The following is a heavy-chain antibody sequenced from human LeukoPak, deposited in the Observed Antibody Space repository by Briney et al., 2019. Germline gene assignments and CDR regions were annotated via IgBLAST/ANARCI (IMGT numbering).Heavy chain of an antibody. CDR3: AREKRGYSYGLDY. V-gene: IGHV3-20*04. D-gene: IGHD5-18*01. CDR1: GFSFDYYG. CDR2: INWNGGST. Sequence: GGSLRLSCAASGFSFDYYGMNWVRLAPGKGLEWVSGINWNGGSTGYADSVKGRFTISRDNAKNSLYLQMNSLRAEDTAVYCCAREKRGYSYGLDYWGQGTLVTVSS. J-gene: IGHJ4*02.